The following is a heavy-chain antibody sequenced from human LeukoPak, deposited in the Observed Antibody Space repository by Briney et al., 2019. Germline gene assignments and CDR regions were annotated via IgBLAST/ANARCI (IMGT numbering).Heavy chain of an antibody. J-gene: IGHJ5*02. D-gene: IGHD6-13*01. CDR1: IGTFSSYA. CDR3: ARGYSSRAKVGWFDP. V-gene: IGHV1-69*05. Sequence: GASVKVSCKASIGTFSSYAISWVRQAPGQGLEWMGGIIPIFGTANYAQKFQGRVTITTDESTSTAYMELSSLRSEDTAVYYCARGYSSRAKVGWFDPWGQGTLVTVSS. CDR2: IIPIFGTA.